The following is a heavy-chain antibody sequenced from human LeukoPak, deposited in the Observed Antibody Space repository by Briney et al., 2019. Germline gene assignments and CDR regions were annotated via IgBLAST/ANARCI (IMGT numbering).Heavy chain of an antibody. CDR3: ARDVGDYYDSRPPRYYYYMDV. Sequence: GGSLRLSCAASGYTFTSYYMHWVRQAPGQGLEWMGIINPSGGSTSYAQKFQGRVTMTRDMSTSTVYMELSSLRSEDTAVYYCARDVGDYYDSRPPRYYYYMDVWGKGTTVTVSS. CDR2: INPSGGST. V-gene: IGHV1-46*01. J-gene: IGHJ6*03. D-gene: IGHD3-22*01. CDR1: GYTFTSYY.